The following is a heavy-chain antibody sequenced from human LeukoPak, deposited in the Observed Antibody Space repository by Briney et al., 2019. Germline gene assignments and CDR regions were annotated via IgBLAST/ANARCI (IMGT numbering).Heavy chain of an antibody. CDR2: IIPILGIA. J-gene: IGHJ4*02. D-gene: IGHD6-13*01. CDR1: GGTFSSYA. V-gene: IGHV1-69*04. Sequence: ALVKVSCKASGGTFSSYAISWVRQAPGQGLEWMGRIIPILGIANYAQKFQGRVTITADKSTSTAYMELSSLRSEDTAVYYCARARGSSWFHFDYWGQGTLVTVSS. CDR3: ARARGSSWFHFDY.